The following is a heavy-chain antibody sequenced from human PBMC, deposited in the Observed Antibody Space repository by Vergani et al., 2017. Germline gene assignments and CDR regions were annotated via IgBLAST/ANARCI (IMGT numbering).Heavy chain of an antibody. V-gene: IGHV1-69*02. CDR3: ARPDRYSGSYWAFDY. CDR2: IIPVIDRT. J-gene: IGHJ4*02. D-gene: IGHD1-26*01. CDR1: GGTFSSNT. Sequence: QVQLVQSGTEIKKPGSSVKVSCKAFGGTFSSNTISWVRQAPGQGLEWMARIIPVIDRTDYAQKFQDRVTITADRSTNTAYMDLSRLKNEDTAVYYCARPDRYSGSYWAFDYWGQGTLVTVSS.